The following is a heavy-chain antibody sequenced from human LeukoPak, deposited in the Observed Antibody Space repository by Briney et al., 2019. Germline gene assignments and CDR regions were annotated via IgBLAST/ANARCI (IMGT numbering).Heavy chain of an antibody. Sequence: PGGSLRLSCAASGFTVSSNYMNWVRQAPGKGLEWVSVIYISGSTYYADSVKGRFTISRDNSKNTLYLQMNSLRAEDTAVYYCARELRDANYYDSSGQSDYWGQGTLVTVSS. CDR2: IYISGST. D-gene: IGHD3-22*01. V-gene: IGHV3-53*01. CDR3: ARELRDANYYDSSGQSDY. CDR1: GFTVSSNY. J-gene: IGHJ4*02.